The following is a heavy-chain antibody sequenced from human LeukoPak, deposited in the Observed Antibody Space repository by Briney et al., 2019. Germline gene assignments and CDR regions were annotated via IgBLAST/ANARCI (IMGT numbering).Heavy chain of an antibody. D-gene: IGHD3-3*01. CDR1: GDSISSGGYY. V-gene: IGHV4-31*03. J-gene: IGHJ6*02. CDR3: ARVSGWLLGLYYYGMDV. Sequence: PSETLSLTCTVSGDSISSGGYYWSWIRQHPGKGLEWIGYIYYSGSTYYNPSLKSRITISVDTSKTQFSLKLSSVTAADTAVYYCARVSGWLLGLYYYGMDVWGQGTTVTVSS. CDR2: IYYSGST.